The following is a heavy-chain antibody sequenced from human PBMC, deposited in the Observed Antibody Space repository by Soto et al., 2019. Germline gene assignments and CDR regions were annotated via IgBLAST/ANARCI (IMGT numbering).Heavy chain of an antibody. D-gene: IGHD3-22*01. CDR3: ARASDYYDSSGYYYEPYYFDY. CDR2: ISAYNGNT. Sequence: ASVKVSCKASGYTFTSYGISGVRQAPGQGLDWMGCISAYNGNTNYAQKLQGRVTMTTDTSTSTAYMELRSLRSDDTAVYYCARASDYYDSSGYYYEPYYFDYWGQGTLVTVSS. V-gene: IGHV1-18*04. J-gene: IGHJ4*02. CDR1: GYTFTSYG.